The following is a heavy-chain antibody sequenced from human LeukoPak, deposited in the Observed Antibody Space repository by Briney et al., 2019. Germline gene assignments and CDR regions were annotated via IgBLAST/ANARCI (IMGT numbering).Heavy chain of an antibody. CDR1: GGSISSSSYY. CDR2: IYYSGST. Sequence: KTSETLSLTCTVSGGSISSSSYYWGWIRQPPGKGLEWIGSIYYSGSTYYNPSLKSRVTISVDTSKSQFSLKLNSVTAADTAVYYCARYYTSTSCSYKRGHDYWGQGTLATVSS. J-gene: IGHJ4*02. V-gene: IGHV4-39*07. CDR3: ARYYTSTSCSYKRGHDY. D-gene: IGHD2-2*01.